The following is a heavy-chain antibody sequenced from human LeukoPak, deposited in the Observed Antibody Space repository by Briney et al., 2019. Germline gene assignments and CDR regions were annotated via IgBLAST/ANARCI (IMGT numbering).Heavy chain of an antibody. Sequence: SVKVSCKASGGTFSSYAISWVRQAPGQGLEWMGRIIPILGIANYAQKFQGRVTITADKSTSTAYMELSSLRSEDTAVYYCASGPTRGYGHSVGYWGQGTLVTVSS. CDR3: ASGPTRGYGHSVGY. CDR2: IIPILGIA. V-gene: IGHV1-69*04. CDR1: GGTFSSYA. D-gene: IGHD5-12*01. J-gene: IGHJ4*02.